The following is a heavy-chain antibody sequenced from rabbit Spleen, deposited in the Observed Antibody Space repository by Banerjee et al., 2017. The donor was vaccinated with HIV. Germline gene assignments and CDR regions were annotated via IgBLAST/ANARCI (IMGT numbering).Heavy chain of an antibody. V-gene: IGHV1S40*01. CDR2: INAITGKA. CDR3: ARDTGSSFSTYGMDL. Sequence: QSLEESGGGLVQPEGSLTLTCTASGFSFSSSYYMCWVRQAPGKGLEWIACINAITGKAVYANWAKGRSAFSKTSSTTVTLQMTSLTAADTATYFCARDTGSSFSTYGMDLWGPGTLVTVS. D-gene: IGHD8-1*01. CDR1: GFSFSSSYY. J-gene: IGHJ6*01.